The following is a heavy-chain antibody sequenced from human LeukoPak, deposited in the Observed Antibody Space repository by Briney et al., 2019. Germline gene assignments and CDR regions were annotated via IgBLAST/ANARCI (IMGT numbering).Heavy chain of an antibody. V-gene: IGHV3-23*01. CDR2: ISGSGGST. CDR1: GFTFSSYA. J-gene: IGHJ4*02. CDR3: AKAKAPKIVVVAAFNFDY. D-gene: IGHD2-15*01. Sequence: GGSLRLSCAASGFTFSSYAMSWVRQAPGKGLEWVSAISGSGGSTYYADSVKGRFTISRDNSKNTLYLQMNSLRAEDTAVYYCAKAKAPKIVVVAAFNFDYWGQGTLVTVSS.